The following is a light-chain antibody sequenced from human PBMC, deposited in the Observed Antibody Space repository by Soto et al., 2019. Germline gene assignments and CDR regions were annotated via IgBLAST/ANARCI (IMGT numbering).Light chain of an antibody. Sequence: DIVLTQSPATLSLSPGQRATLSCRASQRISGYLAWYQQIPGQAPRLLIYDASNRATGIPARFSGSGSGTDYSLSVSRLDLEDFAVYYCQQRSYLPWTFGHGSKV. CDR1: QRISGY. CDR3: QQRSYLPWT. V-gene: IGKV3-11*01. CDR2: DAS. J-gene: IGKJ1*01.